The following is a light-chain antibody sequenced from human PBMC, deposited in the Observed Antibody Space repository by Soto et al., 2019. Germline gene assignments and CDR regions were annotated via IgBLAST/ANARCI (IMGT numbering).Light chain of an antibody. CDR1: SSDVGGYNY. CDR2: EVS. J-gene: IGLJ1*01. CDR3: TSYTTSSTLSYV. V-gene: IGLV2-14*01. Sequence: QYVLTQPASVSGSPGQSITISCTGTSSDVGGYNYVSWYQQHPGKAPKLIIYEVSDRPSGVSTRFSGSKSGNSASLTISGLQAEDEADYYCTSYTTSSTLSYVFGTGTKVT.